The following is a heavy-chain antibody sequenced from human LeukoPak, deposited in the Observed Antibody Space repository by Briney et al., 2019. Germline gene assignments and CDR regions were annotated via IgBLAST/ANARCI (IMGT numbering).Heavy chain of an antibody. J-gene: IGHJ6*04. CDR1: GFTFSSYS. CDR2: ISSRSTHI. Sequence: GGSLRLSCAASGFTFSSYSMNWVRQAPGKGLEWVSSISSRSTHIYHADSVKGRFTISRDNAKNSLFLQMNSLRAEDTAVYFCAKSTRAVMAMMDVWGKGTTVTVSS. D-gene: IGHD3-16*01. V-gene: IGHV3-21*01. CDR3: AKSTRAVMAMMDV.